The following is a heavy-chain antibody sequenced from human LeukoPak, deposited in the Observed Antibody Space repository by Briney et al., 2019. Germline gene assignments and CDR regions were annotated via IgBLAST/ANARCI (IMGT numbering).Heavy chain of an antibody. V-gene: IGHV3-74*01. J-gene: IGHJ4*02. Sequence: GGSLRLSCAASGFTLSTHLMHWVRQAPGKGLVWVSRINGDGTTTSYADSVKGRFTISRVNAKSTLYLEMDSLRAEDTAIYYCARRWYTGTYYYFDLWGQGTLVTVSS. CDR2: INGDGTTT. CDR1: GFTLSTHL. D-gene: IGHD1-26*01. CDR3: ARRWYTGTYYYFDL.